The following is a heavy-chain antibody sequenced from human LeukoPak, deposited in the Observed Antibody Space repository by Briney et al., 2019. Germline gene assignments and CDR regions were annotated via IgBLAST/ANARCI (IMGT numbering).Heavy chain of an antibody. V-gene: IGHV1-2*02. CDR3: ARVGEYFDWYSLDY. Sequence: ASVKVSCKASGGTFSSYAISWVRQAPGQGLEWMGWINPNSGGTNYAQKFQGRVTMTRDTSLSTAYMELSRLRSDDTAVYYCARVGEYFDWYSLDYWGQGTLVTVSS. CDR2: INPNSGGT. J-gene: IGHJ4*02. D-gene: IGHD3-9*01. CDR1: GGTFSSYA.